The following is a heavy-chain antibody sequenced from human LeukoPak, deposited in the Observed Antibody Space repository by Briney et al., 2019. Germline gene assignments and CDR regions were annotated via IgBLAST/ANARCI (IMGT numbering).Heavy chain of an antibody. V-gene: IGHV1-24*01. CDR1: GYTLTELS. Sequence: ASVKVSCKVSGYTLTELSMHWVRQAPGKGLEWMGGFDPEDGETIYAQKSQGRVTMTEDTSTDTAYMELSSLRSEDTAVYYCATGEAFRDYYDSSGYYYWGQATLVTVSS. J-gene: IGHJ4*02. D-gene: IGHD3-22*01. CDR3: ATGEAFRDYYDSSGYYY. CDR2: FDPEDGET.